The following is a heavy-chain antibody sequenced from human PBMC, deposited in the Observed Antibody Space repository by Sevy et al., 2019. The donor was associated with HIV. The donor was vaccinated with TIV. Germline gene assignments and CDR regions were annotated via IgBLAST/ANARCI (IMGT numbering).Heavy chain of an antibody. Sequence: GGSLRLSCAASGFAFSYFPLHWVRQGPGKGLEWLAVISSDGSNSFYTDSVKGRFIISRDDSKKTFYLQMNSLRPDDTAVYFCAIDFLGLISSSLLIESTFDLWGQGTVVTVSS. D-gene: IGHD6-6*01. J-gene: IGHJ3*01. CDR1: GFAFSYFP. V-gene: IGHV3-30*04. CDR3: AIDFLGLISSSLLIESTFDL. CDR2: ISSDGSNS.